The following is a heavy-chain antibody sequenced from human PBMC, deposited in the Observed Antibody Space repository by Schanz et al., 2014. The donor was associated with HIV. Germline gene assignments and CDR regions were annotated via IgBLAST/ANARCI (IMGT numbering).Heavy chain of an antibody. D-gene: IGHD1-26*01. CDR3: VRAASFHFDKEGYYRNWYFDF. J-gene: IGHJ2*01. CDR1: GYTFISYG. V-gene: IGHV1-8*01. Sequence: QVQLVQSGAEVKKPGASVKVSCKASGYTFISYGITWVRQAPGQGLEWMGWVNPESGNTGMADTFLGRLSLTRFTSTGTAYMELDSLRSEDTAIYYCVRAASFHFDKEGYYRNWYFDFWGRGTLVAVSS. CDR2: VNPESGNT.